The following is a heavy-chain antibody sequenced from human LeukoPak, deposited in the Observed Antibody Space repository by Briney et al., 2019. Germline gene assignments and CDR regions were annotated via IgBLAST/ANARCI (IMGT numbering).Heavy chain of an antibody. Sequence: GGSLRLSCAASGFTFSSYGIHWVRQAPGKGLMWVSGINTDGSSTMYADSVKGRFTISRDNAKNTLYLQMNSLRGEDTAVYHCYGGNAGHWGQGTLVTVSS. V-gene: IGHV3-74*03. J-gene: IGHJ1*01. D-gene: IGHD4-23*01. CDR2: INTDGSST. CDR1: GFTFSSYG. CDR3: YGGNAGH.